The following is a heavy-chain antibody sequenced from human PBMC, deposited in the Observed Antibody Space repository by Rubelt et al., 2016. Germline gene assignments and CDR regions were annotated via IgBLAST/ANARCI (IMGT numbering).Heavy chain of an antibody. Sequence: GRSLRLSCAASGFTFSNYGMHWVRQAPGKGLEWVAIIWYDGGNKYYADSVKGRFTISRDNSKNTLYLQMNSLRAEDTAVYYCARDENCGGDCYGYWGQGTLVTVSS. J-gene: IGHJ4*02. V-gene: IGHV3-33*01. D-gene: IGHD2-21*01. CDR3: ARDENCGGDCYGY. CDR2: IWYDGGNK. CDR1: GFTFSNYG.